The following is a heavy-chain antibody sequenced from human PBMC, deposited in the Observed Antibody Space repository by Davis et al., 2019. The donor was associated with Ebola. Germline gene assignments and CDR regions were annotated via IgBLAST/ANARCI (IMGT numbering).Heavy chain of an antibody. J-gene: IGHJ6*02. CDR1: GFTFSSYA. Sequence: GGSLRLSCAASGFTFSSYAMHWVRQAPGKGLEWVAVISYDGSNKYYADSVKGRFTISRDNSKNTLYLQMNSLRAEDTAVYYCARVPYSYGYYYYGMDVWGQGTTVTVSS. D-gene: IGHD5-18*01. CDR3: ARVPYSYGYYYYGMDV. CDR2: ISYDGSNK. V-gene: IGHV3-30*04.